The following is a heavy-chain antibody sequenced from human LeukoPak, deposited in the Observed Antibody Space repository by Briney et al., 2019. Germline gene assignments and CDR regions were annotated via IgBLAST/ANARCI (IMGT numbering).Heavy chain of an antibody. V-gene: IGHV3-23*01. J-gene: IGHJ4*02. Sequence: GGSLRLSCAASGFTFSSYAMSWVRQAPGKGLECISGFSGSGGSTYYADSVKGRFTISRDNSKNTLYLQMNSLRAEDTAVYYCAKDSGYTSSWYFGDYWGQGTLVTVSS. CDR1: GFTFSSYA. CDR3: AKDSGYTSSWYFGDY. CDR2: FSGSGGST. D-gene: IGHD6-13*01.